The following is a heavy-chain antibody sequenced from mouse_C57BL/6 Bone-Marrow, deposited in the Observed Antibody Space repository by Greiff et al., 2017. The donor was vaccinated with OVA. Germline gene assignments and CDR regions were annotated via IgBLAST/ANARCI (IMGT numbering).Heavy chain of an antibody. V-gene: IGHV1-54*01. Sequence: VQLQQSGAELVRPGTSVKVSCKASGYSFTNYLIEWVKQRPGQGLEWIGVINPGSGGTNYNEKFKGKATLTADKASSTAYMQLSSLTSEDSAVYFCARPGSSCLFDYWGQGTTLTVSS. D-gene: IGHD1-1*01. CDR3: ARPGSSCLFDY. CDR2: INPGSGGT. J-gene: IGHJ2*01. CDR1: GYSFTNYL.